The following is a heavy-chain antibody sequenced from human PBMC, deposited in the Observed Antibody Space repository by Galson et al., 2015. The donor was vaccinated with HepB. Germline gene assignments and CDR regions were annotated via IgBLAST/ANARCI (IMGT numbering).Heavy chain of an antibody. Sequence: SLRLSCAASGFTFSSYSMNWVRQAPGKGLEWVSSISSSSSYIYYADSVKGRFTISRDNAKNSLYLQMNSLRAEDTAVYYCARDGSYYYYGMDVWGQGTTVTVSS. D-gene: IGHD1-26*01. V-gene: IGHV3-21*01. CDR1: GFTFSSYS. CDR3: ARDGSYYYYGMDV. J-gene: IGHJ6*02. CDR2: ISSSSSYI.